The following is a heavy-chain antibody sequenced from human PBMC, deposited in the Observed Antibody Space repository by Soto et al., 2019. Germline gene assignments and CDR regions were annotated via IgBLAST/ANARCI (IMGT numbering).Heavy chain of an antibody. CDR3: ARDCSGGSCYSVAFDI. CDR2: INAGNGNT. V-gene: IGHV1-3*01. D-gene: IGHD2-15*01. Sequence: VSVKVSCKASGYTFTSYAMHWVRQAPGQRLEWMGWINAGNGNTKYSQKFQGRVTITRDTSASTAYMELSSLRSEDTAVYYCARDCSGGSCYSVAFDIWGQGTMVTVSS. J-gene: IGHJ3*02. CDR1: GYTFTSYA.